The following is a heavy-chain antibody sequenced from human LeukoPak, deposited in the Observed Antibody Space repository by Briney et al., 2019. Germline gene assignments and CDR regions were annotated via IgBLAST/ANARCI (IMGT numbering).Heavy chain of an antibody. J-gene: IGHJ6*02. V-gene: IGHV4-39*07. Sequence: SETLSLTCTVSGGSISSSSYYWGWIRQPPGKGLEWIGSIYYSGSTYYNPSLKSRVTISVDTSKNQFSLRLSSVTAADTAVYYCASGYGSGSYYGYYYYGMDVWGQGTTVTVSS. CDR3: ASGYGSGSYYGYYYYGMDV. CDR1: GGSISSSSYY. D-gene: IGHD3-10*01. CDR2: IYYSGST.